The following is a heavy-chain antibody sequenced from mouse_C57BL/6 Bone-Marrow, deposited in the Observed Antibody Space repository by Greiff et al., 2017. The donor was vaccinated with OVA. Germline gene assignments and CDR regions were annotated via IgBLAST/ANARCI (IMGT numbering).Heavy chain of an antibody. CDR2: IDPSDSYT. CDR1: GYTFTSYW. Sequence: QVQLKQPGAELVMPGASVKLSCKASGYTFTSYWMHWVKQRPGQGLEWIGEIDPSDSYTNYNQKFKGKSTLTVDKSSSTAYMQLSSLTSEDSAVYYCAREEVLRPWFAYWGQGTLVTVSA. CDR3: AREEVLRPWFAY. V-gene: IGHV1-69*01. D-gene: IGHD1-1*01. J-gene: IGHJ3*01.